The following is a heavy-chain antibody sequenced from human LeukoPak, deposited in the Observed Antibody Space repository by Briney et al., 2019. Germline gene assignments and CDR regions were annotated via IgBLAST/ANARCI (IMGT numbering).Heavy chain of an antibody. CDR1: GFTFSTYS. CDR3: ARVHGGNFAFDY. D-gene: IGHD4-23*01. CDR2: ISSSGSTI. V-gene: IGHV3-48*04. J-gene: IGHJ4*02. Sequence: PGGSLRLSCAASGFTFSTYSMNWVRQAPGKGLEWVSYISSSGSTIYYADSVKGRFTISRDNAKNSLYLQMNSLRTEDTAVYYCARVHGGNFAFDYWGQGTLVTVSS.